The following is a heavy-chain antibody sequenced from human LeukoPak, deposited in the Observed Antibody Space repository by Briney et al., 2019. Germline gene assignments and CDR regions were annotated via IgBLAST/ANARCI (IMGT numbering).Heavy chain of an antibody. CDR1: GYPLTELS. CDR2: FNAADGET. D-gene: IGHD3-10*01. CDR3: AAFYASGGSYFY. J-gene: IGHJ4*02. Sequence: GASVKVSCKVSGYPLTELSMRWVRQAPGKGLECLGAFNAADGETLYPQKFQGRVSMTEDTSTNTAYMELSSLRSEDSAMYFCAAFYASGGSYFYWGQGALVTVSS. V-gene: IGHV1-24*01.